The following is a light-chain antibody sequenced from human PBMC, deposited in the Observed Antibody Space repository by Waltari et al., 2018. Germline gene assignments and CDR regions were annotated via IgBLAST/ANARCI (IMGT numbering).Light chain of an antibody. Sequence: KFMLTQPHSVSESPGKTVTISCTGSSGSVASNYVQWYQQRPGSAPTTIIYEDNQRPSGVPDRFSVSIDSSSNSASLTISGLKPEDEADYYCQSYDSKTWVFGGGTKLAVL. V-gene: IGLV6-57*02. CDR3: QSYDSKTWV. CDR2: EDN. CDR1: SGSVASNY. J-gene: IGLJ3*02.